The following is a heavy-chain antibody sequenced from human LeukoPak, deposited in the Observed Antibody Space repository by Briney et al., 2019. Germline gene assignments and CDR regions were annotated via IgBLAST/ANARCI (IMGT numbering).Heavy chain of an antibody. CDR3: ARIYDSSAREPPDY. D-gene: IGHD3-22*01. V-gene: IGHV1-18*01. CDR1: GYTFTSYG. Sequence: ASVKVSCKASGYTFTSYGISWVRPAPGQGLEWMGWISAYNGNTNYAQKLQGRVTMTTDTSTSTAYMELRSLRSDDTAVYYCARIYDSSAREPPDYWGQGTLVTVSS. CDR2: ISAYNGNT. J-gene: IGHJ4*02.